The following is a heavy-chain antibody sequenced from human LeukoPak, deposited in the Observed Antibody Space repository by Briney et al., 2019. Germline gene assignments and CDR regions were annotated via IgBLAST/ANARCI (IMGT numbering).Heavy chain of an antibody. CDR1: GGSISSSSYY. V-gene: IGHV4-39*07. J-gene: IGHJ4*02. CDR3: ARGRYDILTGYSPAVDY. Sequence: SETLSLTCTVSGGSISSSSYYWGWIRQPPGKGLEWIGSIYYSGSTYYNPSLKSRVTISVDTSKNQFSLKLSSVTAADTAVYYCARGRYDILTGYSPAVDYWGQGTLVTVSS. CDR2: IYYSGST. D-gene: IGHD3-9*01.